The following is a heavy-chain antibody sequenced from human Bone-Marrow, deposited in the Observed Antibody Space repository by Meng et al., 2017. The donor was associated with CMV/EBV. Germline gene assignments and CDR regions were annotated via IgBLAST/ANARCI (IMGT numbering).Heavy chain of an antibody. V-gene: IGHV3-74*01. D-gene: IGHD2-8*01. Sequence: GGSLRLSCAASGFTFSNYWMHWVRQAPGKGLVWVPRINSDGSDTAYAGSVKGRFTISRDNAKNSLYLQMNSLRAEDTAVYYCARDPCPSGVCYLDSWGQGTLVTVSS. CDR2: INSDGSDT. CDR3: ARDPCPSGVCYLDS. J-gene: IGHJ4*02. CDR1: GFTFSNYW.